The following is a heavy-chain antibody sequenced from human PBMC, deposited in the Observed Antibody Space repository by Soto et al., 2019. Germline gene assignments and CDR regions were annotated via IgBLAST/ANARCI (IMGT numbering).Heavy chain of an antibody. CDR3: ARDLVEGTDRWFDP. CDR1: GGSISSYY. Sequence: LSLTCTVSGGSISSYYWSWIRQPPGKGLEWIGYIYYSGSTNYNPSLKSRVTISVDTSKNQFSLKLSSVTAADTAVYYCARDLVEGTDRWFDPWGQGNLVTVSS. CDR2: IYYSGST. J-gene: IGHJ5*02. V-gene: IGHV4-59*01. D-gene: IGHD2-2*01.